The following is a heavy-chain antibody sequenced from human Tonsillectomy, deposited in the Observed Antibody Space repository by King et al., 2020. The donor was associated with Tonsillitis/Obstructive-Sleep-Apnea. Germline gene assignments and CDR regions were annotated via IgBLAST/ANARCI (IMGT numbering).Heavy chain of an antibody. CDR2: INHSGST. CDR3: ARGLMELRAHYYYYYMDV. Sequence: VQLQQWGAGLLKPSETLSLTCAVYGGSFSGYYWSWIRQPPGKGLEWIGEINHSGSTNYNPSLKSRVTISVDTSKKQFSLKLSSVTAADTAVYYCARGLMELRAHYYYYYMDVWGKGTTVTVSS. D-gene: IGHD1-7*01. V-gene: IGHV4-34*01. J-gene: IGHJ6*03. CDR1: GGSFSGYY.